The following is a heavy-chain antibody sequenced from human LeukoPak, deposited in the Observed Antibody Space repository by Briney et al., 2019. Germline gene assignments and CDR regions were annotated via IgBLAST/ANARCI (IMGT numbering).Heavy chain of an antibody. Sequence: GGSLRLSCAASGFTFSSYWMSWIRQAPGKGLEWVSYISSSSSTTYLADSVKGRFTISRDNAKNSVYLHMNTLRAEDTAVYFCARITGEFCGSSSCHAASSYFYYMDVWGKGTMVTVSS. V-gene: IGHV3-48*04. CDR3: ARITGEFCGSSSCHAASSYFYYMDV. CDR1: GFTFSSYW. J-gene: IGHJ6*03. D-gene: IGHD2-2*01. CDR2: ISSSSSTT.